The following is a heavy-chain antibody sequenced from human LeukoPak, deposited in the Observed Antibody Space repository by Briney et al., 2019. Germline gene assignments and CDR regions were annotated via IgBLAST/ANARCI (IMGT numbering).Heavy chain of an antibody. D-gene: IGHD6-19*01. Sequence: SETLSLTCAVYGGSFSGYYWSWIRQPPGKGLEWIGEINHSGSTNYNPSLKGRVTISVDTSKNQFSLKLSSVTAADTAIYYCATLYTSGWFVDYWGQGILVTVSS. CDR3: ATLYTSGWFVDY. CDR1: GGSFSGYY. J-gene: IGHJ4*02. V-gene: IGHV4-34*01. CDR2: INHSGST.